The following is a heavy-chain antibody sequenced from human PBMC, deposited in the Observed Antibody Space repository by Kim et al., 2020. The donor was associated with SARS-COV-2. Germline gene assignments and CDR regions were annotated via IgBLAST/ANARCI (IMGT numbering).Heavy chain of an antibody. D-gene: IGHD3-9*01. CDR3: AKVHLTIAYYMDV. J-gene: IGHJ6*03. V-gene: IGHV3-30*18. Sequence: GGSLRLSCAASGFTFSSYGMHWVRQAPGKGLEWVAVISYDGSNKYYADSVKGRFTISRDNSKNTLYLQMNSLRAEDTAVYYCAKVHLTIAYYMDVWGKGTTVTVSS. CDR1: GFTFSSYG. CDR2: ISYDGSNK.